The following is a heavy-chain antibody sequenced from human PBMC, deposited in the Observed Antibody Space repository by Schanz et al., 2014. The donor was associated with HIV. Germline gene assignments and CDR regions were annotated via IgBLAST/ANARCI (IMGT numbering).Heavy chain of an antibody. J-gene: IGHJ4*02. CDR1: GSTFTTYY. D-gene: IGHD6-13*01. V-gene: IGHV3-7*01. Sequence: EVHLVESGGGLVQPGGSLRLSCVASGSTFTTYYMSWVRQAPGKGLEWVANIKEDGAGEYYVGSVKGRFTISRDNVKNSVHLQMTNLRADDTAVYYCAREKDLGYSSTLGFWGQGTLVTVSS. CDR2: IKEDGAGE. CDR3: AREKDLGYSSTLGF.